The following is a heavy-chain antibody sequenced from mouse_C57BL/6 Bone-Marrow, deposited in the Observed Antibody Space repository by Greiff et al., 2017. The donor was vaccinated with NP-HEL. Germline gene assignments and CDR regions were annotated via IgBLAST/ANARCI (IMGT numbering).Heavy chain of an antibody. V-gene: IGHV1-81*01. CDR1: GYTFTSYG. CDR3: ARLEDGYYVPAWFAY. J-gene: IGHJ3*01. Sequence: QLKQSGAELARPGASVKLSCKASGYTFTSYGISWVKQRTGQGLEWIGEIYPRSGNTYYNEKFKGKATLTADKSSSTAYMELRSLTSEDSAVYFCARLEDGYYVPAWFAYWGQGTLVTVSA. CDR2: IYPRSGNT. D-gene: IGHD2-3*01.